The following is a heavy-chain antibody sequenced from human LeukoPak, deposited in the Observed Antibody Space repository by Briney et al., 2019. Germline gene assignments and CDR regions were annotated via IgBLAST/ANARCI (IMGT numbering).Heavy chain of an antibody. CDR3: IRDPAVAADDY. D-gene: IGHD6-19*01. CDR2: SSSSGSAI. CDR1: GFTLSSYE. J-gene: IGHJ4*02. V-gene: IGHV3-48*03. Sequence: GSLRMSCAASGFTLSSYEMNWVRQAPGKGLEWVSYSSSSGSAIYYADSVKGRFTISRDNAKNSLSLQMNSLRAGDTAVYYCIRDPAVAADDYWGQGTLVTVSS.